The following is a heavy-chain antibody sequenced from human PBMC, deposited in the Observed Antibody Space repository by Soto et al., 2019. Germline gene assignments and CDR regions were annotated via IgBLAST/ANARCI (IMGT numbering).Heavy chain of an antibody. V-gene: IGHV4-59*01. CDR1: GGSISSYY. Sequence: SETLSLTCTVSGGSISSYYWSWIRQPPGKGLEWIGYIYYSGSTNYNPSLKSRVTISVDTSKNQLSLKLSSVTAADTAVYYCARWHSSSLNWFDPWGQGTLVTVSS. J-gene: IGHJ5*02. CDR2: IYYSGST. CDR3: ARWHSSSLNWFDP. D-gene: IGHD6-6*01.